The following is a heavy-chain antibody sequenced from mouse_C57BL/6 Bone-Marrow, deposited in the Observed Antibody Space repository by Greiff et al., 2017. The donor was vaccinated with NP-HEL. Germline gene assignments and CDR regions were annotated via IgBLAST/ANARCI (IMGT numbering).Heavy chain of an antibody. CDR1: GFNIKNTY. J-gene: IGHJ4*01. CDR2: IDPANGNT. Sequence: EVQRVESVAELVRPGASVKLSCTASGFNIKNTYMHWVKQRPEQGLEWIGRIDPANGNTKYAPKFQGKATITADTSSNTAYLQLSSLTSEDTAIYYCARGSMVTLYRYAMDYWGQGTSVTVSS. CDR3: ARGSMVTLYRYAMDY. V-gene: IGHV14-3*01. D-gene: IGHD2-1*01.